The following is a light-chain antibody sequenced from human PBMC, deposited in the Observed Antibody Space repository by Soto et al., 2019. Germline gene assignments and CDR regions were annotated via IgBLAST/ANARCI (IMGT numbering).Light chain of an antibody. CDR3: QQSYNTPIT. CDR1: QTISNY. J-gene: IGKJ5*01. CDR2: AAS. Sequence: DIQMTQPPSSLSASLGDRVTITCRASQTISNYLNWYQQKSGRAPELLVYAASNLQSGVPSRFTGSGSGTHFTLTISGLEPADFATYFCQQSYNTPITFGQGTRLEI. V-gene: IGKV1-39*01.